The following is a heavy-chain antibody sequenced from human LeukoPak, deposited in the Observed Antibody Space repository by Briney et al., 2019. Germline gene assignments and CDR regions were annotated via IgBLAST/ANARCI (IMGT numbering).Heavy chain of an antibody. J-gene: IGHJ6*03. V-gene: IGHV3-48*03. CDR2: ISSGGSTI. D-gene: IGHD3-10*01. CDR1: GFTFSSYE. CDR3: ASLVRGHGSIYYYYYMDV. Sequence: PGGSLRLSCAASGFTFSSYEMNWVRQAPGEGLEWVSYISSGGSTIYYADSVKGRFTISRDNAKNSLYLQMNTLRAEDTAVYYCASLVRGHGSIYYYYYMDVWGKGTTVTVSS.